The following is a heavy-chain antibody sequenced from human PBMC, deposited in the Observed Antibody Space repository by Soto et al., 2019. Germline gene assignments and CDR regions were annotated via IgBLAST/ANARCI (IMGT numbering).Heavy chain of an antibody. J-gene: IGHJ6*04. D-gene: IGHD4-4*01. Sequence: PGGSLRLSCIAPGFTFSSYTVNWFGQAPGKGLEWVSAISTTSAYIWYAESVKGRFTISRDNSKNTLYLQMNSLRAEDTAVYYCATYSSVLYYGMEVWGKGTTVTVSS. V-gene: IGHV3-21*01. CDR1: GFTFSSYT. CDR3: ATYSSVLYYGMEV. CDR2: ISTTSAYI.